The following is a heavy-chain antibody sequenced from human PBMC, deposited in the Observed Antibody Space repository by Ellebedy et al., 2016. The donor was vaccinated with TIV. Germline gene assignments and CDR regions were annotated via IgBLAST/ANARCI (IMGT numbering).Heavy chain of an antibody. D-gene: IGHD6-13*01. CDR3: ARDSSAGSWTPFDY. Sequence: GESLKISCTASGFTFGPNAMSWVRQAPGKGLEWVSVIYSGGSTYYADSVKGRFTISRDNSKNTLYLQMNSLRAEDTAVYYCARDSSAGSWTPFDYWGQGTLVTVSS. CDR1: GFTFGPNA. V-gene: IGHV3-66*01. CDR2: IYSGGST. J-gene: IGHJ4*02.